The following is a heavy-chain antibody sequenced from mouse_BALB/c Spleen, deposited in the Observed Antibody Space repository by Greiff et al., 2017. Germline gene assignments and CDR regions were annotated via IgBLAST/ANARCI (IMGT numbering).Heavy chain of an antibody. CDR1: GFTFSSYA. CDR3: ARGYDYDAWFAY. CDR2: ISSGGSYT. D-gene: IGHD2-4*01. V-gene: IGHV5-9-4*01. Sequence: EVKLVESGGGLVKPGGSLKLSCAASGFTFSSYAMSWVRQSPEQRLEWVAEISSGGSYTYYPDTVTGRITISRDNAKNTQYLEMSSLRSEDTAMYYCARGYDYDAWFAYWGQGTLVTVSA. J-gene: IGHJ3*01.